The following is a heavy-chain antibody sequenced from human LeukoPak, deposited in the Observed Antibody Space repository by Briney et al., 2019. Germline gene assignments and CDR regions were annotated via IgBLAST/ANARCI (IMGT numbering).Heavy chain of an antibody. CDR2: IYAGDSDT. Sequence: GESLKISCKGSGYSFTSYWIGWVRQMPGKGLEWMGIIYAGDSDTRYSPSFQGQVTLSADKSISTAYLQWSSLKASDTAMYYCARHYTAFWSGYYTFLDYWGQGALVTVSS. J-gene: IGHJ4*02. CDR3: ARHYTAFWSGYYTFLDY. D-gene: IGHD3-3*01. CDR1: GYSFTSYW. V-gene: IGHV5-51*01.